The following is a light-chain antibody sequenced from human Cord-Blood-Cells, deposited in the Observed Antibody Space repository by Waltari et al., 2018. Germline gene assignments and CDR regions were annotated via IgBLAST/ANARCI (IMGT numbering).Light chain of an antibody. CDR3: QQYGSSPRT. CDR2: GAS. J-gene: IGKJ2*01. V-gene: IGKV3-20*01. CDR1: QSVSSSY. Sequence: EIVLTQSPGTLSLSPGERATLSCRASQSVSSSYLAWYQQKPGQAPRLLISGASSRAAGIPDRFSGSGSGTDFTLTISRLEPEDFAVYYCQQYGSSPRTFGQGTKLEIK.